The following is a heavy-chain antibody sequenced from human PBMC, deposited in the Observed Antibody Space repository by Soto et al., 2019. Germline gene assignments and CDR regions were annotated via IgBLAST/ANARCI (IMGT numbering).Heavy chain of an antibody. CDR1: GDSIRSCGFY. Sequence: SGTPSPTCPVSGDSIRSCGFYWDWVRQRPGKGLGWMGYIFYSGSFYYTPSLRGRVMMSADTSKNQFYLRLSSVTAADTAVYYCARAPETPTIFGVVRPYFFNHWGQGTLVTVSS. V-gene: IGHV4-31*03. CDR2: IFYSGSF. CDR3: ARAPETPTIFGVVRPYFFNH. D-gene: IGHD3-3*01. J-gene: IGHJ4*02.